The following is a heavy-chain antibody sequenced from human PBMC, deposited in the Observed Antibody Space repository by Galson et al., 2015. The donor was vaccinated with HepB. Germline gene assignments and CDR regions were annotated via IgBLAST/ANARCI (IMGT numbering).Heavy chain of an antibody. V-gene: IGHV3-66*01. CDR1: GFTVSSSY. Sequence: SLRLSCAVSGFTVSSSYMTWVRQAPGKGLEWVSIIYSGGTTYYANSVKGGFTISRDNSKNTVYLQMNSLRAEDTAVYFCARRGYGDYAPFDYWGQGTLVTVSS. D-gene: IGHD4-17*01. J-gene: IGHJ4*02. CDR3: ARRGYGDYAPFDY. CDR2: IYSGGTT.